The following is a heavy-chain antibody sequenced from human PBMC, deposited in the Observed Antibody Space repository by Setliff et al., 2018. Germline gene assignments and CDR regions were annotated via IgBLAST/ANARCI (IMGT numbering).Heavy chain of an antibody. CDR1: GFTFSGYD. CDR2: TAAAGDT. D-gene: IGHD3-22*01. CDR3: ARSSVVGGYSITYYFDYMDV. J-gene: IGHJ6*03. V-gene: IGHV3-13*04. Sequence: PGGSLRLSCAASGFTFSGYDIHWVHQVTGKGLEWVSGTAAAGDTYYADSVKGRFTISRENAKNSFYLQMNSLTAGDTAVYYCARSSVVGGYSITYYFDYMDVWGKGTTVTVSS.